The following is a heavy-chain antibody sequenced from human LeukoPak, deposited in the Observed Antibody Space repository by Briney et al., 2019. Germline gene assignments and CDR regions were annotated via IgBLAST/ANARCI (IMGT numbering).Heavy chain of an antibody. CDR2: INPNSGGT. Sequence: ASVKVSCKASGYTFTGYYMHWVRQAPGQGLEWMGWINPNSGGTNYAQKFQGRITMTRDTSISTAYMELRSLRSDDTAVYYCARDLRYYDSSPLNWFDPWGQGTLVTVSS. V-gene: IGHV1-2*02. J-gene: IGHJ5*02. D-gene: IGHD3-22*01. CDR1: GYTFTGYY. CDR3: ARDLRYYDSSPLNWFDP.